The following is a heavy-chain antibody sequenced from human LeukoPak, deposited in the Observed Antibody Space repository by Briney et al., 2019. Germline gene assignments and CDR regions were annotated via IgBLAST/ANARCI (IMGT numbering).Heavy chain of an antibody. CDR3: AKGSGYCSGGSCYSSYYGMGV. D-gene: IGHD2-15*01. CDR2: ISYDGSNK. V-gene: IGHV3-30*18. Sequence: GGSLRLSCAASGFTFSSYGMHWVRQAPGKGLEWVAVISYDGSNKYYADSVKGRFTISRDNSKNTLYLQMNSLRAEDTAVYYCAKGSGYCSGGSCYSSYYGMGVWGQGTTVTVSS. J-gene: IGHJ6*02. CDR1: GFTFSSYG.